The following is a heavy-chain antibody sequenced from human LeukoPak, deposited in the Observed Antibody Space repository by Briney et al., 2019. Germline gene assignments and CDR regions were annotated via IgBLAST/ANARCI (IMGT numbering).Heavy chain of an antibody. Sequence: ASETLSLTCAVYGGPFSGYYWSWIRQPPGKGLEWIGEINHSGSTNYNPSLKSRVTISVDTSKNQFSLKLSSVTAADTAVYYCARDYGDYVASAYFDYWGQGTLVTVSS. J-gene: IGHJ4*02. D-gene: IGHD4-17*01. CDR3: ARDYGDYVASAYFDY. CDR1: GGPFSGYY. CDR2: INHSGST. V-gene: IGHV4-34*01.